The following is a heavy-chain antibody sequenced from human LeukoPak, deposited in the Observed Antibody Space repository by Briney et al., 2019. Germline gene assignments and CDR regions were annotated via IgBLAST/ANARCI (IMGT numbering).Heavy chain of an antibody. J-gene: IGHJ5*02. V-gene: IGHV1-8*01. CDR2: MNPNSGNT. CDR3: ARGLGGKVAATWVNWFDP. CDR1: GYTFTSYD. D-gene: IGHD2-15*01. Sequence: ASVKVSCKASGYTFTSYDINWVRQATGQGLEWMGWMNPNSGNTGYAQKFQGRVTMTRNTSISTAYMELSSLRSEDTAVYYCARGLGGKVAATWVNWFDPWGQGTLVTVPS.